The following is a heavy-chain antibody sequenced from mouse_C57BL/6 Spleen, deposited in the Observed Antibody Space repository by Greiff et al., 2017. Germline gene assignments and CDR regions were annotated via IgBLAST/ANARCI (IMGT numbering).Heavy chain of an antibody. CDR1: GYSITSGYD. J-gene: IGHJ1*03. CDR2: ISYSGST. V-gene: IGHV3-1*01. CDR3: AREVQGLFPYFDV. D-gene: IGHD1-1*01. Sequence: EVKVVESGPGMVKPSQSLSLTCTVTGYSITSGYDWHWIRHFPGNKLEWMGYISYSGSTNYNPSLKSRISITHDTSKNHFFLKLNSVTTEDTATYYCAREVQGLFPYFDVWGTGTTVTVSS.